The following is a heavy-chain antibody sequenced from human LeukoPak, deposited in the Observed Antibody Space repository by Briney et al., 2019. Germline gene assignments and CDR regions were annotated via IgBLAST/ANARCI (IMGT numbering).Heavy chain of an antibody. Sequence: GRSLRLSCAASGFTFGDYAMHWVRQAPGKGLEWVSGISWNGGSIAYADSVKGRFTISRDNAKNSLYLQMNSLRAEDMAFYYCAKAAGYSSSSNAFDIWGHGTMVTVSS. D-gene: IGHD6-6*01. CDR3: AKAAGYSSSSNAFDI. CDR1: GFTFGDYA. V-gene: IGHV3-9*03. CDR2: ISWNGGSI. J-gene: IGHJ3*02.